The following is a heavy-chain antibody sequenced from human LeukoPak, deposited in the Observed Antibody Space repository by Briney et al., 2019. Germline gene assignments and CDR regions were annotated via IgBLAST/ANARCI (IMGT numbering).Heavy chain of an antibody. Sequence: GGSLRLSCAASGFTFSSYSMNWVRQAPGKGLEWVSSISSSSSYIYYADSVKGRFTISRDNSKNTLYLQMNSLRAEDTAVYYCAKDHSDSIVVVTAIDAFDIWGQGTMVTVSS. CDR2: ISSSSSYI. V-gene: IGHV3-21*04. CDR1: GFTFSSYS. CDR3: AKDHSDSIVVVTAIDAFDI. J-gene: IGHJ3*02. D-gene: IGHD2-21*02.